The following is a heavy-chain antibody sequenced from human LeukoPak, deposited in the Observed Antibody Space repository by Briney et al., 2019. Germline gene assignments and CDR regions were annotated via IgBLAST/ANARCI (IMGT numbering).Heavy chain of an antibody. J-gene: IGHJ3*02. CDR2: IYYSGST. D-gene: IGHD3-22*01. CDR1: DGSISSSNYY. V-gene: IGHV4-39*07. Sequence: SETLSLTCTVSDGSISSSNYYWGWIRQPPGKGLEWIGSIYYSGSTYYNPSLKSRVTISVDTSKNQFSLKLSSVTAADTAVYYCASLKPRITMIVAAFDIWGQGTMVTVSS. CDR3: ASLKPRITMIVAAFDI.